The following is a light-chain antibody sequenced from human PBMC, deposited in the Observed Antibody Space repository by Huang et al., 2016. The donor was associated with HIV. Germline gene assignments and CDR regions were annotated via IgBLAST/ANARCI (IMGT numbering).Light chain of an antibody. Sequence: DIQMTQSPSSLSASVGDRVTITCRASQGISNSLAWYQQKPGRAPKLLLFSVSRLESGVPSRFSGGGSGTDYTLTITSRQPEDFATYYCQQYYGTPLTFGGGTKVEIK. CDR2: SVS. J-gene: IGKJ4*01. CDR1: QGISNS. CDR3: QQYYGTPLT. V-gene: IGKV1-NL1*01.